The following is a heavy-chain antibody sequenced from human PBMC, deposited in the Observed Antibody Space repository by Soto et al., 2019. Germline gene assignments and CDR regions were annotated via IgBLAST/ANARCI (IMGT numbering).Heavy chain of an antibody. V-gene: IGHV3-33*01. Sequence: GGSLRLSCAVPGGIFHGYGMHWVRQAPGKGLEWVAIIRFDGSNEEYADSVKGRFTISRDNSKNALYLQMNTLGAEDTAVYYCARDGIGGTVFRGYLDYWGRGTVVTVSS. D-gene: IGHD1-7*01. J-gene: IGHJ4*02. CDR3: ARDGIGGTVFRGYLDY. CDR1: GGIFHGYG. CDR2: IRFDGSNE.